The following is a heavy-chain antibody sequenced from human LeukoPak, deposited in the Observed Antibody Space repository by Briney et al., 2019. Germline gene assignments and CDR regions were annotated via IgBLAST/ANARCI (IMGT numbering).Heavy chain of an antibody. CDR2: FDPEDGET. CDR3: ARGINVQWLGYVYYYYYMDV. J-gene: IGHJ6*03. V-gene: IGHV1-24*01. D-gene: IGHD6-19*01. Sequence: ASVKVSCKVSGYTLTELSMHWVRQAPGKGLEWMGGFDPEDGETIFAQKFQGRVTMTEDTSTDTAYMELSSLRSEDTAVYYCARGINVQWLGYVYYYYYMDVWGKGTTVTISS. CDR1: GYTLTELS.